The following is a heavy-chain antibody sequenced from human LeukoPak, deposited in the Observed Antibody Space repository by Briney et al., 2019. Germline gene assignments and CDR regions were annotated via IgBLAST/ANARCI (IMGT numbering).Heavy chain of an antibody. CDR3: ARAAFWGSGNS. V-gene: IGHV3-53*01. CDR1: GFNVSSNY. D-gene: IGHD3-10*01. CDR2: ICSGGST. J-gene: IGHJ5*02. Sequence: GGSLRLSCAASGFNVSSNYMSWVRKAPGKGLEWVAVICSGGSTHYADSVKGRFTISRDNSKNTLYLQMKSLRAEDTAVYYCARAAFWGSGNSWGQGTLVTVSS.